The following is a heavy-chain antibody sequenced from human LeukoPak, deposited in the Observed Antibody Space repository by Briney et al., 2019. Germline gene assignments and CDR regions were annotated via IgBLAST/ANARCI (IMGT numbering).Heavy chain of an antibody. Sequence: SETLSLTCTVSGGSISSGDYYWSWIRQPPGKGLEWIGYIYYSGSTYYNPSLKSRVTISVDTSKNQFSLKLSSVTAADTAVYYCARVDFWSANKGFDYWGQGTLVTAS. CDR3: ARVDFWSANKGFDY. J-gene: IGHJ4*02. CDR2: IYYSGST. CDR1: GGSISSGDYY. D-gene: IGHD3-3*01. V-gene: IGHV4-30-4*01.